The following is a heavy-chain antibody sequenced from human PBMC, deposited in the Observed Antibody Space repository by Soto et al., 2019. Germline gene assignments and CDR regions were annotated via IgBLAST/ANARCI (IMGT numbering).Heavy chain of an antibody. Sequence: EVQLVESGGGLVQPGRSLRLSCVASGFTFGDFAMHWVRQAPGKGLECVAGIHWDGTKIAYADSLGGRFTISRDNAQNALYLQVNSLRPGDTALYYCAKGLPVFFYGVDVWGQGTTVTVSS. CDR2: IHWDGTKI. V-gene: IGHV3-9*01. CDR3: AKGLPVFFYGVDV. CDR1: GFTFGDFA. J-gene: IGHJ6*02.